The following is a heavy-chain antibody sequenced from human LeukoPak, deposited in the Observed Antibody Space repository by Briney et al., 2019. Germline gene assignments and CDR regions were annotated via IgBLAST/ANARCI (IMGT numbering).Heavy chain of an antibody. Sequence: GGSLRLSCAASGFTFSSYSMNWVRQAPGKGLEWVSSISSSSSYIYYANSVKGRFTISRDNAKNSLYLQMNSLRAEDMALYYCAKGGGGRLIYYYYMDVWGRGTTVTVSS. J-gene: IGHJ6*03. CDR2: ISSSSSYI. CDR1: GFTFSSYS. CDR3: AKGGGGRLIYYYYMDV. D-gene: IGHD3-16*01. V-gene: IGHV3-21*04.